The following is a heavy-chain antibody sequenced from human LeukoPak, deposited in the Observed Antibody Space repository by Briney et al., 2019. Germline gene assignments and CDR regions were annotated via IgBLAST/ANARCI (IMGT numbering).Heavy chain of an antibody. V-gene: IGHV3-21*01. Sequence: NPGGSLRLSCAAPGFTFSSYSMNWVRQAPGKGLEWVSSISFGSGYIYYADSLKGRFTISRDNAKNTLSLQMNSLRAEDTAIYYCANGPTKDGYHYYFDYWGQGTLVTVSS. D-gene: IGHD5-24*01. CDR2: ISFGSGYI. CDR3: ANGPTKDGYHYYFDY. CDR1: GFTFSSYS. J-gene: IGHJ4*02.